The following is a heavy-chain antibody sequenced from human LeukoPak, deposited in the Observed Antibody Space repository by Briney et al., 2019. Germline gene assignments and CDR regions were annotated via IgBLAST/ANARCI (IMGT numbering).Heavy chain of an antibody. CDR3: ARDPLRSDNWFDP. Sequence: ASVKVSCKASGGTFSSYAISWVRQAPGQGLEWMGRIIPILGIANYAQKFQGRVTITADKSTSTAYMELSSLRSEDTAVYYCARDPLRSDNWFDPWGQGTLVTVSS. CDR2: IIPILGIA. J-gene: IGHJ5*02. V-gene: IGHV1-69*04. D-gene: IGHD3-3*01. CDR1: GGTFSSYA.